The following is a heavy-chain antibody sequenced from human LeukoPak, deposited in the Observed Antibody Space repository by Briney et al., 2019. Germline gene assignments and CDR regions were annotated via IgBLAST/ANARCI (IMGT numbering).Heavy chain of an antibody. D-gene: IGHD3-10*01. CDR1: GISLTTSGVG. V-gene: IGHV2-5*02. CDR2: IYWDDDR. CDR3: VHRPVYYGSGSYYFDY. Sequence: SGPTLVRPTQTLTLTCTLSGISLTTSGVGVGWIRQLPGKALEWLALIYWDDDRRYSPSLRSRLTITKDTSKNQVVLTMTNMDPVDTAAYHRVHRPVYYGSGSYYFDYWGQGTLVTVSS. J-gene: IGHJ4*02.